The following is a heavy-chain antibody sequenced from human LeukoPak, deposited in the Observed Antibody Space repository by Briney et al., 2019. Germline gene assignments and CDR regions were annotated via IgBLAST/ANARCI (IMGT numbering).Heavy chain of an antibody. Sequence: PGGSLRLSCAASGFTVSSNYMSWVRQAPWKGLEWVSVIYSGGSTYYADSVKGRFTISRDNAKNTLYLQMNSLRAEDTAVYYCARETSTAFDYWGQGTLVTVSS. CDR3: ARETSTAFDY. D-gene: IGHD2-2*01. CDR1: GFTVSSNY. J-gene: IGHJ4*02. CDR2: IYSGGST. V-gene: IGHV3-53*01.